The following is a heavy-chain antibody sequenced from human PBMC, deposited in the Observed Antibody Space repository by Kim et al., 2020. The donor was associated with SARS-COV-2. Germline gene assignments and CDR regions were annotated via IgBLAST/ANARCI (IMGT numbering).Heavy chain of an antibody. CDR1: GFTFSSYG. V-gene: IGHV3-30*18. Sequence: GGSLRLSCAASGFTFSSYGMHWVRQAPGKGLEWVAVISYDGSNKYYADSVKGRFTISRDNSKNTLYLQMNSLRAEDTAVYYCAKEEIFNVDTAMPDYWG. CDR2: ISYDGSNK. CDR3: AKEEIFNVDTAMPDY. J-gene: IGHJ4*01. D-gene: IGHD5-18*01.